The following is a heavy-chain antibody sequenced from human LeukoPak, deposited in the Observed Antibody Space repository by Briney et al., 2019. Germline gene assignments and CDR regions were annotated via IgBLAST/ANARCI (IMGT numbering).Heavy chain of an antibody. CDR1: GGSISSYY. CDR2: IHYSGST. Sequence: PSETLSLTCTVSGGSISSYYWSWIRQPAGKGLEWIGYIHYSGSTNYNPSLKSRVTISLDMSKNQFSLKLNSVTAADTAVYYCARHSITWYDFDYWGQGTLVTVSS. J-gene: IGHJ4*02. D-gene: IGHD6-13*01. CDR3: ARHSITWYDFDY. V-gene: IGHV4-59*08.